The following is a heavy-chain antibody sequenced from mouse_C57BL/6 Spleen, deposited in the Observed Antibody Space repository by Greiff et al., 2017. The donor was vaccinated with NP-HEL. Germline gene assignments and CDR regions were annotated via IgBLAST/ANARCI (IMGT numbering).Heavy chain of an antibody. J-gene: IGHJ4*01. CDR1: GYAFSSYW. D-gene: IGHD1-1*01. CDR2: IYPGDGDT. V-gene: IGHV1-80*01. CDR3: ARGLLYAMDY. Sequence: QVQLKESGAELVKPGASVKISCKASGYAFSSYWMNWVKQRPGKGLEWIGQIYPGDGDTNYNGKFKGKATLTADKSSSTAYMQLSSLTSEDSAVYFCARGLLYAMDYWGQGTSVTVSS.